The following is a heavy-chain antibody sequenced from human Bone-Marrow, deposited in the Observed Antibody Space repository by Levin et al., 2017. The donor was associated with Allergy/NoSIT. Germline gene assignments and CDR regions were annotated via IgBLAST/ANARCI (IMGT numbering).Heavy chain of an antibody. J-gene: IGHJ4*02. CDR3: ARLGPPKLRDYYYDSSGYYEVDY. D-gene: IGHD3-22*01. Sequence: LSLTCAASGFTFSSYAMHWVRQAPGKGLEYVSAISSNGGSTYYANSVKGRFTISRDNSKNTLYLQMGSLRAEDMAVYYCARLGPPKLRDYYYDSSGYYEVDYWGQGTLVTVSS. CDR1: GFTFSSYA. V-gene: IGHV3-64*01. CDR2: ISSNGGST.